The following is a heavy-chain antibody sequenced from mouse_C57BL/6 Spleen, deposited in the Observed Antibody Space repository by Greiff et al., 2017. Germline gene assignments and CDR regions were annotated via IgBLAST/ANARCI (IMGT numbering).Heavy chain of an antibody. J-gene: IGHJ2*01. Sequence: EVQLQESGPELVKPGASVKIPCKASGYTFTDYNMDWVKQSHGKSLEWIGDINPNNGGTIYNQKFKGKATLTVDKSSSTAYMGLRSLTSEDSAVYYCGERAFDYWGQGTTLTVSS. CDR3: GERAFDY. CDR2: INPNNGGT. V-gene: IGHV1-18*01. CDR1: GYTFTDYN.